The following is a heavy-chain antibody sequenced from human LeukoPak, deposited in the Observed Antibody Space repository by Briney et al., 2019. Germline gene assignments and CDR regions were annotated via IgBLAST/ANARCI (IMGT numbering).Heavy chain of an antibody. J-gene: IGHJ3*01. D-gene: IGHD5-18*01. V-gene: IGHV5-51*01. CDR1: GYTFNNYW. CDR3: ARLFTAMVSVGAFDV. Sequence: GESLKISCKSSGYTFNNYWIAWVRPMPGKGLGLMGIIHPGDSDTRYMPSFQGQVTVSADQTTSTAYLQWSSLKASDTAMYFCARLFTAMVSVGAFDVWGQGTMVTVSS. CDR2: IHPGDSDT.